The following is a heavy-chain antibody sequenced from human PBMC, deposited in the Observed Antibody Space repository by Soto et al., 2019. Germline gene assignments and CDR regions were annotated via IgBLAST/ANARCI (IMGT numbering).Heavy chain of an antibody. CDR3: AKDQVEGYCSGGSCYSWFDP. V-gene: IGHV3-30*18. J-gene: IGHJ5*02. D-gene: IGHD2-15*01. Sequence: GGSLRLSCAASGFTFSSYGMHWVRQAPGKGLEWVAVISYDGSNKYYADSVKGRFTISRDNSKNTLYLQMNSLRAEDTAVYYCAKDQVEGYCSGGSCYSWFDPWGQGTLVTVSS. CDR1: GFTFSSYG. CDR2: ISYDGSNK.